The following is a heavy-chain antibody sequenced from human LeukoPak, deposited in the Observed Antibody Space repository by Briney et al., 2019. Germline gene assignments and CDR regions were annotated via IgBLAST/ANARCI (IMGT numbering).Heavy chain of an antibody. CDR1: GGSISSYY. CDR2: IYYSGST. D-gene: IGHD5-18*01. CDR3: ASGRYGRYFDY. V-gene: IGHV4-59*01. Sequence: SETLSLTCTVSGGSISSYYWSWIRQPPGKGLEWIGCIYYSGSTNYNPSLKSRVTISVDTSKNQFSLKLSSVTAADTAVYYCASGRYGRYFDYWGQGTLVTVSS. J-gene: IGHJ4*02.